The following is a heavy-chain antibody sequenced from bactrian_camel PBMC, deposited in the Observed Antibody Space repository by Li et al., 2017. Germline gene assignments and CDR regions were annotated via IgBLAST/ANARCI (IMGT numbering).Heavy chain of an antibody. D-gene: IGHD2*01. CDR1: GFTFSSFA. J-gene: IGHJ6*01. Sequence: VQLVESGGGLVQPGGSLRLSCAASGFTFSSFAMNWVRQAPGKGLEWVSSINSDGGRTYTADSLKGRFTISRDNAKNTLYLQMNSLKSEDTALYYCAATGDSWAGILVTGARGPRSPSP. V-gene: IGHV3S31*01. CDR2: INSDGGRT. CDR3: AATGDSWAGILVT.